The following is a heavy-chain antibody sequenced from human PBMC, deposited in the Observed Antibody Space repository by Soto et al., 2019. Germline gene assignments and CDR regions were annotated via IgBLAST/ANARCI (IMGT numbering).Heavy chain of an antibody. J-gene: IGHJ4*01. CDR3: ARGERITMVRGVIIRDLDY. CDR1: GYTFSTYD. Sequence: ASVKVSCKASGYTFSTYDINWVRQAPGQRLEWMGWINAGNGNTKYSQKFQGRVTITRDTSASTAYMELSSLRSEDTAVYYCARGERITMVRGVIIRDLDYWG. V-gene: IGHV1-3*01. CDR2: INAGNGNT. D-gene: IGHD3-10*01.